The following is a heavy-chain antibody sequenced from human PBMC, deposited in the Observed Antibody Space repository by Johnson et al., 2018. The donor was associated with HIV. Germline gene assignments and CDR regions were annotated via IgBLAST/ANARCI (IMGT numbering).Heavy chain of an antibody. Sequence: QVQLVESGGGVVQPGRSLRLSCAASGFTFSSYAMHWVRQAPGKGLEWVAVISYDGSNKYYADSVKGRFTISRDNSKNTLYLQMNSLRAEDTAVYYCARDGAWGHISMIVVVLRHDAFEIWGQGTMVTVSS. CDR3: ARDGAWGHISMIVVVLRHDAFEI. J-gene: IGHJ3*02. V-gene: IGHV3-30-3*01. D-gene: IGHD3-22*01. CDR2: ISYDGSNK. CDR1: GFTFSSYA.